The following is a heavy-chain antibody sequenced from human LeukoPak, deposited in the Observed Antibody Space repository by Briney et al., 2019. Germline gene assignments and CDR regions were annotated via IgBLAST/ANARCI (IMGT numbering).Heavy chain of an antibody. CDR1: RFTFSDYY. Sequence: PGGSLRLSCAASRFTFSDYYMSWIRQAPGKGLEWVSYISSSGSTIYYADSVKGRFTISRDNAKNSLYLQMNSLRAEDTAVYYCARDKMPRSHYYGSGSYYKIYDYWGQGTLDTVSS. V-gene: IGHV3-11*01. D-gene: IGHD3-10*01. J-gene: IGHJ4*02. CDR3: ARDKMPRSHYYGSGSYYKIYDY. CDR2: ISSSGSTI.